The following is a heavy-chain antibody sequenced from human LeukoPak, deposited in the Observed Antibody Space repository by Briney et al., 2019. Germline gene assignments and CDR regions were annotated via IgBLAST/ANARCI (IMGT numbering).Heavy chain of an antibody. V-gene: IGHV4-59*01. CDR3: ARGPYDSSGYRVDY. Sequence: SETLPLTCTVSGGSISSYYWSWIRQPPGKGLEWIGYMYYSGSTNYNPSLKSRVTISVDTSKNQFSLKLSSVTAADTAVYYCARGPYDSSGYRVDYWGQGTLATVSS. D-gene: IGHD3-22*01. CDR2: MYYSGST. J-gene: IGHJ4*02. CDR1: GGSISSYY.